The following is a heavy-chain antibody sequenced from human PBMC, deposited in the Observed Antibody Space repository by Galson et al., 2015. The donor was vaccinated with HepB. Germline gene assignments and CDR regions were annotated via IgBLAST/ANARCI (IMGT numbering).Heavy chain of an antibody. J-gene: IGHJ4*02. V-gene: IGHV5-51*01. CDR2: IYPGDTAT. CDR3: ARRGDNNWYLDFDY. D-gene: IGHD1-1*01. CDR1: GHSFRSHW. Sequence: QSGAEVKKPGESLKISCKGSGHSFRSHWIGWVRQMPGRGLEWMGIIYPGDTATTYSPSFQGQVIISADRSISTAYLQSSSLKASDTAMYYCARRGDNNWYLDFDYWGQGTLVTVSS.